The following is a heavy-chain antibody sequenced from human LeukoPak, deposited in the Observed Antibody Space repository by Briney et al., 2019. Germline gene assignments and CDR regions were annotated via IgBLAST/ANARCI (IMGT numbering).Heavy chain of an antibody. CDR1: GYTFTSYD. V-gene: IGHV1-8*01. CDR2: MNPNSGNT. CDR3: ARVYYYGSGSYLRNYFDY. J-gene: IGHJ4*02. D-gene: IGHD3-10*01. Sequence: ASVKVSCKASGYTFTSYDINWVRQATGQGLEWMGWMNPNSGNTGYARKFQGRVTMTRSTSISTAYMELSSLRSDDTAVYYCARVYYYGSGSYLRNYFDYWGQGTLVTVSS.